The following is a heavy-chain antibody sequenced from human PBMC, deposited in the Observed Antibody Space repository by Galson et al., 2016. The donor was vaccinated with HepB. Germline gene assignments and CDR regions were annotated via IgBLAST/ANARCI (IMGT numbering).Heavy chain of an antibody. J-gene: IGHJ5*02. D-gene: IGHD4-17*01. Sequence: SETLSLTCRVSGDSVSSGTYYWTWIRRPPGQPLEWIAYIHYSERIKYNPSLRSRVSMSVDSSKNHFSLTLTSVTAADTAVYYCAGGFRHDYGDSYGWFDPWGQGTLVIVSS. CDR2: IHYSERI. V-gene: IGHV4-61*03. CDR3: AGGFRHDYGDSYGWFDP. CDR1: GDSVSSGTYY.